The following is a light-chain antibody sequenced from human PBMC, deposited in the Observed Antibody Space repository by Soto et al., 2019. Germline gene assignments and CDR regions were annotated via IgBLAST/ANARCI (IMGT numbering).Light chain of an antibody. CDR3: QTWSTDIRV. CDR1: SGHNSYA. CDR2: LNSDGSH. J-gene: IGLJ3*02. Sequence: QPVLTQPPSASASLGASVKLTCTLSSGHNSYAIAWHQQQPEKGPRYLMKLNSDGSHSKGDGIPDRFSGYSSGAERYLTTSRLQSEDEADYYCQTWSTDIRVFGGGTKLTVL. V-gene: IGLV4-69*01.